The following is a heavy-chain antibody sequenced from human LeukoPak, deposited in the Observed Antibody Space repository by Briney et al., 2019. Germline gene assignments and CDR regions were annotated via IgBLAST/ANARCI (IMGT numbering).Heavy chain of an antibody. V-gene: IGHV1-2*02. J-gene: IGHJ5*02. CDR1: GYTFTGYY. CDR2: INPNSGGV. CDR3: ARYCSSTSCSIYNWFDP. Sequence: ASVKVSCKASGYTFTGYYMHWVRQAPGQGLEWMGWINPNSGGVNYAQKFRGRVTMTRDTSISTAYMELSRLRSDDTAVYYCARYCSSTSCSIYNWFDPWGQGTLVTVSS. D-gene: IGHD2-2*01.